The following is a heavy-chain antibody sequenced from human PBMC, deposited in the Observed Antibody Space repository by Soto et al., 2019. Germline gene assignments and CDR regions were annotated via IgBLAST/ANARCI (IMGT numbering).Heavy chain of an antibody. J-gene: IGHJ3*02. CDR3: AKATATGGGAFDI. CDR2: ILVDGRT. V-gene: IGHV3-23*01. CDR1: GFICGSYD. Sequence: GSLRLSCAASGFICGSYDMSWVRQAPGKGLEWVSTILVDGRTFYVDSVKGRFTISRDSSQNTVYLQMNSLTAGDTALYYCAKATATGGGAFDICGQGTKVTVS. D-gene: IGHD2-8*02.